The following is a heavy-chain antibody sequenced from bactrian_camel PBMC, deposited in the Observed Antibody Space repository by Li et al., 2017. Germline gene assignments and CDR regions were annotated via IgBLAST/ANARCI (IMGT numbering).Heavy chain of an antibody. CDR2: IESDGST. CDR1: GDTIGRYC. D-gene: IGHD2*01. V-gene: IGHV3S9*01. J-gene: IGHJ6*01. Sequence: HVQLVESGGGSLQVGGSLRLSCVASGDTIGRYCMGWFRPVPDKEREGVAGIESDGSTSYADSVKGRFTVSQDSAKNTVHLQMNNLVPEDTAMYYCAYHRLACLKGPGERWRQEDYTTWGQGTQVTVS. CDR3: AYHRLACLKGPGERWRQEDYTT.